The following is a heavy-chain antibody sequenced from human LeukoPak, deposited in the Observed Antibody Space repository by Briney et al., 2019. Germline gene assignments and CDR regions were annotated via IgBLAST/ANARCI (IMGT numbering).Heavy chain of an antibody. V-gene: IGHV4-39*01. D-gene: IGHD6-13*01. CDR1: GGSISSSSYY. J-gene: IGHJ6*02. CDR3: ATYSSSWTVGSYYGMDV. CDR2: IYYSGST. Sequence: SSETLSLTCTVSGGSISSSSYYWGWIRQPPGKGLEWIGSIYYSGSTYYNPSLKSRVTISVDTSKNQFSLKLSSVTAADTAVYYCATYSSSWTVGSYYGMDVWGQGTTVTVSS.